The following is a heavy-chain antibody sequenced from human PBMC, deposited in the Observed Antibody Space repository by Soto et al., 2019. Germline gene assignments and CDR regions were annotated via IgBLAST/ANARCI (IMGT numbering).Heavy chain of an antibody. CDR2: INHSGST. Sequence: TLSLTCAVYGGSFSGYYWSWIRHPPGKGLEWIGEINHSGSTNYNPSLKSRVTISVDTSKNQFSLKPSSVTAADTAVYYCARDARQPFSSCSYDYWGQGTLVIVSS. D-gene: IGHD3-10*01. J-gene: IGHJ4*02. CDR3: ARDARQPFSSCSYDY. V-gene: IGHV4-34*01. CDR1: GGSFSGYY.